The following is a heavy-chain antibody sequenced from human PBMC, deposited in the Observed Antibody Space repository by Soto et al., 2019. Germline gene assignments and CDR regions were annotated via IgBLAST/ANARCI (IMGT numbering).Heavy chain of an antibody. CDR1: GFAFNTYS. CDR3: AKVSPMGYFFDF. Sequence: VGSLRLSCAASGFAFNTYSMHWVRQAPGRGLEWVAVISYDGSNKFYADSVKGRFTISRDNSKNTLYLEMNSLRGEDTAVYYCAKVSPMGYFFDFWGQGTLVTVSS. CDR2: ISYDGSNK. J-gene: IGHJ4*02. V-gene: IGHV3-30-3*01.